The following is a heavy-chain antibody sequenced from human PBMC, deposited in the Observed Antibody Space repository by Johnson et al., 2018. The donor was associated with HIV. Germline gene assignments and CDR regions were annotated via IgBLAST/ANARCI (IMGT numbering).Heavy chain of an antibody. J-gene: IGHJ3*02. V-gene: IGHV3-20*04. Sequence: MQLVESGGGVVRPGGSLRLSCAASGFTFDDYGMSWVRQAPGKGLEWVSGINWNGGNTGYADSGKGRFTISRDNSKNTLYLQMNSLRADDTAVYYCASDYGGTKDAFDIWGQGTMVTVSS. CDR2: INWNGGNT. D-gene: IGHD3-10*01. CDR1: GFTFDDYG. CDR3: ASDYGGTKDAFDI.